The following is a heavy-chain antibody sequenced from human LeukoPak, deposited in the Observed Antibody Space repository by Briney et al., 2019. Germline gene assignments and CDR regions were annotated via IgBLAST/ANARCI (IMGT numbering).Heavy chain of an antibody. CDR2: IKQDGSEK. CDR1: GCTFSSYW. V-gene: IGHV3-7*01. CDR3: ARDSPPDY. J-gene: IGHJ4*02. Sequence: PGGSLILSCAASGCTFSSYWMSWVRQAPGKGLEWVANIKQDGSEKYYVDSVKGRFTISRDNAKNSLYLQMNSLRAEDTAVYYCARDSPPDYWGQGTLVTVSS.